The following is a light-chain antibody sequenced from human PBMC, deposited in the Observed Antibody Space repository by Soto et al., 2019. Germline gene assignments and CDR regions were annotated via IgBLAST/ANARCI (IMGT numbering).Light chain of an antibody. CDR3: QQYNGYGR. CDR2: KAS. V-gene: IGKV1-5*03. Sequence: IQLYQSLFTLSASVGDRVALTCRASQSISAWLAWYQQKPGKAPTLLIHKASILHSGVPSRFSGSGSGTEFTLTISSLDPDDFATYYCQQYNGYGRFGQGTKVDI. J-gene: IGKJ1*01. CDR1: QSISAW.